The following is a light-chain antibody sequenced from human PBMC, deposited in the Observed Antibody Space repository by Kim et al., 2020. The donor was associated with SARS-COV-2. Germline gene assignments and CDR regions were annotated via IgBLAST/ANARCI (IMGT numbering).Light chain of an antibody. CDR3: QQSSNWLT. CDR1: QSVSSY. Sequence: VSQGKRATLSGRASQSVSSYLAWYQQKPGQAPRLLIYDASNRATGIPARFSGSGSGTDFTLTISSLEPEDFAVYYCQQSSNWLTFGGGTKVDIK. CDR2: DAS. J-gene: IGKJ4*01. V-gene: IGKV3-11*01.